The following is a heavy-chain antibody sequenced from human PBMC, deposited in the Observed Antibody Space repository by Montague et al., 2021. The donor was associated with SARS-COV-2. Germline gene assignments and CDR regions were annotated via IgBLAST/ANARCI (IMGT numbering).Heavy chain of an antibody. V-gene: IGHV4-34*01. CDR1: GGSFSGYY. D-gene: IGHD2-2*02. Sequence: SETLSLTCAVYGGSFSGYYWSWIRQPPGKGLEWIGEINHSGSTNYNPSLKSRVTISVDTSKNQFSLKLSSVTAADTAVYYCASLTLGYCSSTSCYSDWFDPWGQGTLVKVYS. J-gene: IGHJ5*02. CDR2: INHSGST. CDR3: ASLTLGYCSSTSCYSDWFDP.